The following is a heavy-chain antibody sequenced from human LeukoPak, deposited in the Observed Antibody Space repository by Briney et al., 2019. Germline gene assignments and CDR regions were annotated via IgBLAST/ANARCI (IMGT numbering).Heavy chain of an antibody. CDR2: INSDGSDT. Sequence: GGPLRLSCTASGFTFSSYWMHWVRQAPGKGLVWVSGINSDGSDTYYADSVKGRFTISRDNAKNALYLQMNSLRAEDTAVYYCYGGNAESWGQGTLVTVSS. J-gene: IGHJ1*01. D-gene: IGHD4-23*01. V-gene: IGHV3-74*01. CDR1: GFTFSSYW. CDR3: YGGNAES.